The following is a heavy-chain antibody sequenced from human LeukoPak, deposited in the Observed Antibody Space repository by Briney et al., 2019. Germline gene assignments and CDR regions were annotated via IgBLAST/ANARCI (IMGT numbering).Heavy chain of an antibody. CDR3: ARELKEMAIDY. V-gene: IGHV4-59*01. D-gene: IGHD5-24*01. J-gene: IGHJ4*02. Sequence: PSETLSLTCTVSGGSISSYYWSWIRQPPGKGLEWIGYIYYSGSTNYNPSLKSRVTISVDTSKNQFSLKLSSVTAADTAVYYCARELKEMAIDYWGQGTLVTVSS. CDR1: GGSISSYY. CDR2: IYYSGST.